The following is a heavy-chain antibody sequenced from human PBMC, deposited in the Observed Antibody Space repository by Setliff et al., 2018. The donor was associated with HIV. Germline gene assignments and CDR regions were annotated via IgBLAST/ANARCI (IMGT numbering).Heavy chain of an antibody. CDR2: IIPAFGTA. CDR1: GGTFSASG. V-gene: IGHV1-69*13. D-gene: IGHD6-6*01. Sequence: SVKVSCKASGGTFSASGFSWVRQAPGQGLEWMGGIIPAFGTADYAQKFQGRVTITADASTSTAYMELRSLRSDDTAVYYCARDTPLGSSSRVDYWGQGTLVTVSS. CDR3: ARDTPLGSSSRVDY. J-gene: IGHJ4*02.